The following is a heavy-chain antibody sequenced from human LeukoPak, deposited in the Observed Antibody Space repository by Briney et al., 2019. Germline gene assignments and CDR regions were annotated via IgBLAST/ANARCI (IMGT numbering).Heavy chain of an antibody. J-gene: IGHJ6*03. V-gene: IGHV4-34*01. CDR3: ARGYCSGGSCYSYYYYNYMDV. CDR2: IHYSGST. CDR1: GGSFSGYY. Sequence: SETLSLTCAVYGGSFSGYYWSWIRQLPGKGLEWIGSIHYSGSTNYNPSLKSRVTISVDTSKNQFSLKLSSVTAADTAVYYCARGYCSGGSCYSYYYYNYMDVWGKGTTVTVSS. D-gene: IGHD2-15*01.